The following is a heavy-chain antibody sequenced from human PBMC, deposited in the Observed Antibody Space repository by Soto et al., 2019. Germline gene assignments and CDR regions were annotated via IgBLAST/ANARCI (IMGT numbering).Heavy chain of an antibody. D-gene: IGHD2-8*01. CDR3: ARGDSTDCSNGVCSFFYNHDMDV. CDR1: GYSFTDYH. J-gene: IGHJ6*02. CDR2: INPKSGGT. Sequence: ASVKVSCKASGYSFTDYHIHWVRQAPGQGLEWLGRINPKSGGTSTAQKFQGWVTMTTDTSISTASMELTRLTSDDTAIYYCARGDSTDCSNGVCSFFYNHDMDVWGQGTTVTSP. V-gene: IGHV1-2*04.